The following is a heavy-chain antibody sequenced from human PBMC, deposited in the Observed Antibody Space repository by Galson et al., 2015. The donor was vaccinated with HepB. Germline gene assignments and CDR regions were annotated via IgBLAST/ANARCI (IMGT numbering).Heavy chain of an antibody. CDR2: ISYDGSK. V-gene: IGHV3-30-3*01. CDR3: ARVRINNLDY. Sequence: SLRLSCAASGFTFSSYDLYWARQAPGKGLEWVAVISYDGSKTYADSVKGRFTISRDNSKSTLYLPMNSLRFEETFMYYCARVRINNLDYWGQGTLVTVSS. CDR1: GFTFSSYD. J-gene: IGHJ4*02. D-gene: IGHD1/OR15-1a*01.